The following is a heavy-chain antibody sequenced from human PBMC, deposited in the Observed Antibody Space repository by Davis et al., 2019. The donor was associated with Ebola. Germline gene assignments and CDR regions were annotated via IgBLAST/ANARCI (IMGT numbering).Heavy chain of an antibody. V-gene: IGHV3-21*01. J-gene: IGHJ6*02. CDR3: ARGVAAFYYYGMDV. CDR2: ISSSSSYI. Sequence: GESLKISCAASGFTFSSYSMNWVRQAPGKGLEWVSSISSSSSYIYYADSVKGRFTISRDNAKNSLYLQMNSLRDEDTAVYYCARGVAAFYYYGMDVWGQGTTVTVSS. CDR1: GFTFSSYS. D-gene: IGHD6-13*01.